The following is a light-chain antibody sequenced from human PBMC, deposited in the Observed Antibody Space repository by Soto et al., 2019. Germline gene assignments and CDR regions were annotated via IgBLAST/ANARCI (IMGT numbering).Light chain of an antibody. J-gene: IGLJ1*01. V-gene: IGLV2-14*01. CDR1: SSDVGGYNY. CDR3: SSYTSSSTLYV. Sequence: QSALTQPASVSGSPGQSITISCTGTSSDVGGYNYVSWYQQHPGKAPKLMIYDVSNRPSGVSNRFSGAKSGNTASLTISGRQAEAEADDYCSSYTSSSTLYVFGTGT. CDR2: DVS.